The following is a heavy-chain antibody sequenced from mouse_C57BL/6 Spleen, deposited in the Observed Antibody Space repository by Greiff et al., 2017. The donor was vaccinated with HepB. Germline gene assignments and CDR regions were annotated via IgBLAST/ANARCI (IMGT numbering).Heavy chain of an antibody. CDR3: ARGGGWMEGYFDV. Sequence: QVQLQQPGAELVRPGTSVKLSCKASGYTFTSYWMHWVKQRPGQGLEWIGVIDPSDSYTNYNQKFKGKATLTVDTSSSTAYMQLSSLTSEDSAVYYCARGGGWMEGYFDVWGTGTTVTVSS. CDR2: IDPSDSYT. V-gene: IGHV1-59*01. CDR1: GYTFTSYW. D-gene: IGHD2-3*01. J-gene: IGHJ1*03.